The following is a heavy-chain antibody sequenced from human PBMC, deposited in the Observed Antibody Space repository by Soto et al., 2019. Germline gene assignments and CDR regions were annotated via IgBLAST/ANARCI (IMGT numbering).Heavy chain of an antibody. V-gene: IGHV3-23*01. CDR3: AKDPSGSYSSSSGY. J-gene: IGHJ4*02. CDR2: ISSNGESTYHTDAT. D-gene: IGHD6-6*01. CDR1: GFNFRSYA. Sequence: PGGSLRLSCKASGFNFRSYAMSWVRQAPGKGLEWVSIISSNGESTYHTDATYYADSVKGRFTISRDNSKNTLYLQMNSLRAEDTAVYYCAKDPSGSYSSSSGYWGQGTLVTVSS.